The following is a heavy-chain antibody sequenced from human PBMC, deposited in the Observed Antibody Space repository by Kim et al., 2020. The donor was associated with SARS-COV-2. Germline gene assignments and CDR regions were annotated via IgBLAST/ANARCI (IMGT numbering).Heavy chain of an antibody. CDR3: ARTAYGGNSGSWYFDL. J-gene: IGHJ2*01. V-gene: IGHV3-74*01. D-gene: IGHD4-17*01. Sequence: SVRGRFTISRDNDKDTLFLQMDSLRAEDTAVYYCARTAYGGNSGSWYFDLWGRGTLVTVSS.